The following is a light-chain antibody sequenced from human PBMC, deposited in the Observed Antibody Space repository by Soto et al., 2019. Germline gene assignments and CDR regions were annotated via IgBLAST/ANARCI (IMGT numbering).Light chain of an antibody. J-gene: IGKJ4*01. V-gene: IGKV3-11*01. CDR1: QSVSSN. CDR3: QQRSNWPPLT. CDR2: GAS. Sequence: EIVLTQSPATLSVSPGERATLSCRASQSVSSNLAWYQQKPGQAPRLLIYGASTRATGIPARFSGSGSGTEFTLTISSLEPEDFAVYYCQQRSNWPPLTFGGGTKV.